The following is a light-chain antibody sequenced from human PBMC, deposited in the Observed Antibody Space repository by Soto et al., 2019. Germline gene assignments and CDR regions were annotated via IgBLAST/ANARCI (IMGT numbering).Light chain of an antibody. Sequence: SALTQPASVSGSPGQSITISCTGTSSDVGGYNYVFWYQQHPGKAPKLMIYDVSSRPSGVSNRFSGSKSGNTASLTISGLQAEDEADYYCSSYTSSSTYVVFGGGTKVTVL. V-gene: IGLV2-14*01. CDR2: DVS. J-gene: IGLJ2*01. CDR3: SSYTSSSTYVV. CDR1: SSDVGGYNY.